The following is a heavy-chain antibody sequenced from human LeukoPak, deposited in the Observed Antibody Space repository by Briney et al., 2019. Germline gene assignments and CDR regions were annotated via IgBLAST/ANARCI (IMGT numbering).Heavy chain of an antibody. Sequence: GGSLRLSCAASGFTFSSYTMNWVRQAPGKGLEWVSSITTSSSYIYYADSVKGRSTISRDNAKNSLYLQMNSLRAEDTAVYYCTSEGYDYVWGNYRGVWGRGTLVTVSS. CDR1: GFTFSSYT. J-gene: IGHJ2*01. CDR3: TSEGYDYVWGNYRGV. CDR2: ITTSSSYI. V-gene: IGHV3-21*01. D-gene: IGHD3-16*02.